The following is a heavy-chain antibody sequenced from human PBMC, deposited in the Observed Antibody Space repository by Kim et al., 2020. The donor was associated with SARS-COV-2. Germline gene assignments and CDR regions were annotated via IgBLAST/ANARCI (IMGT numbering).Heavy chain of an antibody. CDR1: GFTFNTYS. J-gene: IGHJ5*01. CDR2: ISSSSNFI. D-gene: IGHD3-10*01. CDR3: ARDVMVRGRLDS. Sequence: GGSLRLSCVASGFTFNTYSMNWVRQAPGKGLEWVAHISSSSNFINYADSVKGRFIISRDNAKTSVFLQMNSLRAEDTAVYYCARDVMVRGRLDSWGQGTL. V-gene: IGHV3-21*05.